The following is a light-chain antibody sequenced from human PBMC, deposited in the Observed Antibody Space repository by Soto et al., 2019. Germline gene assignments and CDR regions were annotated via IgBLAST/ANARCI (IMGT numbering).Light chain of an antibody. CDR3: QQYGSLPPWT. Sequence: EIVLTQSPGTLSLSPGERATLSCRASQSVSSSYLAWYQQKPGQAPRLLIYGASSRATGIPDRFSGSGSGTDFTLTISRLEPEDFAVYYCQQYGSLPPWTFGQGTKVESK. V-gene: IGKV3-20*01. CDR2: GAS. J-gene: IGKJ1*01. CDR1: QSVSSSY.